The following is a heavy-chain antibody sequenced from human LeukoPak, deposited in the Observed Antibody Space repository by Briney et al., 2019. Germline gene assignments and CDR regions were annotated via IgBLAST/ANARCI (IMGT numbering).Heavy chain of an antibody. CDR2: INPNSGGT. CDR1: GYTFTGYY. CDR3: ARDLLPHYYDSSSPKWFDP. J-gene: IGHJ5*02. V-gene: IGHV1-2*02. D-gene: IGHD3-22*01. Sequence: GASVKVSCKASGYTFTGYYMHWVRQAPGQGLEWMGWINPNSGGTKYAQNFQGRVTMTRDTSTSTVYMELSSLRSEDTAVYYCARDLLPHYYDSSSPKWFDPWGQGTLVTVSS.